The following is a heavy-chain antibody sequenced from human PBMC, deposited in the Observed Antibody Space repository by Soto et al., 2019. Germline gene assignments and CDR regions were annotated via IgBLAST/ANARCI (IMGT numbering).Heavy chain of an antibody. CDR3: AKGSRMWTPDY. CDR1: GYTFTDYA. V-gene: IGHV1-3*04. J-gene: IGHJ4*02. D-gene: IGHD2-21*01. CDR2: ISTGNGNT. Sequence: QVHLVQSGAEVKKPGASVTVSCKTSGYTFTDYAIYWVRQAPGQSLEWMGWISTGNGNTKFSQKFQGRVTITRDTSATTAYMELISLRSEDTAVYYCAKGSRMWTPDYWGQGTRVTVSS.